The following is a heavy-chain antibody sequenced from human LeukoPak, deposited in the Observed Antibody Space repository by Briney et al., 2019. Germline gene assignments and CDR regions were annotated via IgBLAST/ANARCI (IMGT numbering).Heavy chain of an antibody. D-gene: IGHD2-8*01. J-gene: IGHJ5*02. Sequence: ASVKVSCKASGCTFTSYAMHWVRQAPGQRLEWLGWINAGNGNTKYSQKFQGRVTITRDTSASTAYMELSSLRSEDTAVYYCARDLSYGQGWFDPWGQGTLVTVSS. V-gene: IGHV1-3*01. CDR1: GCTFTSYA. CDR3: ARDLSYGQGWFDP. CDR2: INAGNGNT.